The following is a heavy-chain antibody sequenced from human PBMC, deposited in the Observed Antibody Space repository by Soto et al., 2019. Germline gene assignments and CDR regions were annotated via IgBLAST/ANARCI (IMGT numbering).Heavy chain of an antibody. Sequence: EVQLVESGGGLVKPGGSLRLSCAASGSTLSSYSMNWVRQAPGKGLEWVSSISSSSSYIYYADSVKGRFTISRDNAKKSLYLQMNSLRAEDTAVYYCARDSGNAGLDLDYWGQGTLVTVSS. J-gene: IGHJ4*02. V-gene: IGHV3-21*01. CDR1: GSTLSSYS. CDR2: ISSSSSYI. D-gene: IGHD1-26*01. CDR3: ARDSGNAGLDLDY.